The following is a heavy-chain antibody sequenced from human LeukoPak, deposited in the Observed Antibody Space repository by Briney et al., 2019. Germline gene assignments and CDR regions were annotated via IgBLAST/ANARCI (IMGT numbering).Heavy chain of an antibody. Sequence: GGSLRLSCAASGFTFSSYAMSWVRQAPGKGLEWVANIKQDGSEKYYVDSVKGRFTISRDNAKNSLYLQMNSLRAEDTAVYYCARVRLGYCSGGSCLRFDYWGQGTLVTVSS. D-gene: IGHD2-15*01. CDR3: ARVRLGYCSGGSCLRFDY. J-gene: IGHJ4*02. V-gene: IGHV3-7*01. CDR2: IKQDGSEK. CDR1: GFTFSSYA.